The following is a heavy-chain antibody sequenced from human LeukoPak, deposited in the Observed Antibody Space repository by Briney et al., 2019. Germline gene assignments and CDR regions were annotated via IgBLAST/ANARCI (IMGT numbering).Heavy chain of an antibody. CDR2: IIPIFGTA. D-gene: IGHD2-2*01. Sequence: SVKVSCKDSGGTFSSYAISWVRQAPGQGLEWMGRIIPIFGTANYAQKFQGRVTITTDESTSTAYMELSSLRSEDTAVYYCADCSSTSCYYYCYMDVWGKGTTVTVSS. J-gene: IGHJ6*03. CDR1: GGTFSSYA. CDR3: ADCSSTSCYYYCYMDV. V-gene: IGHV1-69*05.